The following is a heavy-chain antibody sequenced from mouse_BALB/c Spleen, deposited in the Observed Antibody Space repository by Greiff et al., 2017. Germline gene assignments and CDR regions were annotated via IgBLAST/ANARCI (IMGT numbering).Heavy chain of an antibody. CDR1: GFSLTSYG. J-gene: IGHJ3*01. D-gene: IGHD2-1*01. Sequence: VQLVESGPGLVAPSQSLSITCTVSGFSLTSYGVHWVRQPPGKGLEWLGVIWAGGSTNYNSSLTSRLSISKDNSKSQVFLKMNRLQTDDTAMYYCAREDGNYGFACWGQGTLGTVSA. CDR2: IWAGGST. V-gene: IGHV2-9*02. CDR3: AREDGNYGFAC.